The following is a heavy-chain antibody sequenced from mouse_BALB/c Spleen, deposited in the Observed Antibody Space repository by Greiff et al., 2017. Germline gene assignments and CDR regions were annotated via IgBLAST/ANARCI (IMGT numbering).Heavy chain of an antibody. CDR2: IWAGGST. Sequence: VQVVESGPGLVAPSQSLSITCTVSGFSLTSYGVHWVRQPPGKGLEWLGVIWAGGSTNYNSALMSRLSISKDNSKSQVFLKMNSLQTDDTAMYYCARETMITTVSWFAYWGQGTLVTVSA. CDR3: ARETMITTVSWFAY. V-gene: IGHV2-9*02. J-gene: IGHJ3*01. CDR1: GFSLTSYG. D-gene: IGHD2-4*01.